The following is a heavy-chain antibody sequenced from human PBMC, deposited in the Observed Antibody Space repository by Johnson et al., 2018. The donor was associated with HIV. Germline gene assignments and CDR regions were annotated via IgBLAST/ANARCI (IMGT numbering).Heavy chain of an antibody. Sequence: VQLVESGGGLVQPGRSLRLSCAASGFTFDDYAMHWVRQAPGKGLEWVSGISWNSGSIGYVDSVKGRFTISRDNAKNSLYLQMNSLRAEDTAVYYCARDQGSGWYSPHAFDIWGQGTMVTVSS. V-gene: IGHV3-9*01. D-gene: IGHD6-19*01. CDR1: GFTFDDYA. CDR3: ARDQGSGWYSPHAFDI. J-gene: IGHJ3*02. CDR2: ISWNSGSI.